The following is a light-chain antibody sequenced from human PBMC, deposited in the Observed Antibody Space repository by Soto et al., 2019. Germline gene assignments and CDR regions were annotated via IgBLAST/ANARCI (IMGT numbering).Light chain of an antibody. Sequence: DIQMTQSPSTLSASVGDRVTITCRASQSISSWLAWYQKKPGKAPNLLIYKTSSLESGVPSRFSGSGSGTEFTLTVHSLQPDEVATYYCQQYDSYPLTFGGGTKVEIK. V-gene: IGKV1-5*03. CDR2: KTS. J-gene: IGKJ4*01. CDR1: QSISSW. CDR3: QQYDSYPLT.